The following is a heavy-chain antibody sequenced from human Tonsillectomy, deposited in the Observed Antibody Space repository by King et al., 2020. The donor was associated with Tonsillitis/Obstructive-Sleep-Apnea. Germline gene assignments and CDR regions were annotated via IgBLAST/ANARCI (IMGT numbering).Heavy chain of an antibody. J-gene: IGHJ6*02. Sequence: QLVQSGAEVKKPGSSVKVSCKASGGTFSTCAISWVRQSPGQGLEWMGGIIPIFGTANYAQKFQGRVTITANESTTTAYMEVSSLRSEDTAVYYCASRGNFWSAYSFYGMDVWGQGTTVTVSS. CDR1: GGTFSTCA. CDR3: ASRGNFWSAYSFYGMDV. CDR2: IIPIFGTA. V-gene: IGHV1-69*12. D-gene: IGHD3-3*01.